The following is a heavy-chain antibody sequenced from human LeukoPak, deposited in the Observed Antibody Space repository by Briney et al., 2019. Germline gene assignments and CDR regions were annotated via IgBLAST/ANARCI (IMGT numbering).Heavy chain of an antibody. V-gene: IGHV1-69*05. D-gene: IGHD3-9*01. Sequence: ASVKVSCKASGGTFSSYAISWVRQAPGQGLEWMGGIIPIFGTANYAQKFQGRVTITTDESTSTAYMELSSLRSEDTAVYYCARGKPYYDILTGYPFDYYYYMDFWGKGTTVTVSS. CDR1: GGTFSSYA. J-gene: IGHJ6*03. CDR2: IIPIFGTA. CDR3: ARGKPYYDILTGYPFDYYYYMDF.